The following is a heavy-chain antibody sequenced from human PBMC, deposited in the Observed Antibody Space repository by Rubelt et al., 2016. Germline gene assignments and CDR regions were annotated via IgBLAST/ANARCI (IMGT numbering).Heavy chain of an antibody. J-gene: IGHJ5*02. D-gene: IGHD1-7*01. Sequence: QITLKESGPTLVKPTQTLTLTCTFSGLSLTSRPEGVGWIRQPPGKALEWLAVIYWDDDKRYSPSLKNRLTITKDTSKKQVVLTMTNMDPVDTATYYWAQALDGSDWNSRRYDPWGQGILVTVSS. V-gene: IGHV2-5*02. CDR1: GLSLTSRPEG. CDR2: IYWDDDK. CDR3: AQALDGSDWNSRRYDP.